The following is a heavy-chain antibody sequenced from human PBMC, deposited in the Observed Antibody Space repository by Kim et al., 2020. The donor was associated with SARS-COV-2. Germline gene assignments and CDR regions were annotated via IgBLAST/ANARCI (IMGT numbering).Heavy chain of an antibody. D-gene: IGHD1-26*01. V-gene: IGHV1-69*02. J-gene: IGHJ3*02. Sequence: AQKFPGRVTITAEKSTRTAYIELSSLRSEDTAVYYCARLSGSYRHAFDIWGQGTMVTVSS. CDR3: ARLSGSYRHAFDI.